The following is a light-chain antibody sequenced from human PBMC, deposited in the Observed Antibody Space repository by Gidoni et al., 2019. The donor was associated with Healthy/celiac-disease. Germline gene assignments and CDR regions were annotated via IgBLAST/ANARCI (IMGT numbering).Light chain of an antibody. CDR3: QVWDSSNYV. CDR2: RDS. V-gene: IGLV3-9*01. J-gene: IGLJ1*01. Sequence: SYELTQPLSVSVALGQTARITCGGNNIGSKNVHWYQQKPGQAPVLVIYRDSNRPSGIPERCSGSNSGNTATLTISRAQAGDEADYYCQVWDSSNYVFGTGTKVTVL. CDR1: NIGSKN.